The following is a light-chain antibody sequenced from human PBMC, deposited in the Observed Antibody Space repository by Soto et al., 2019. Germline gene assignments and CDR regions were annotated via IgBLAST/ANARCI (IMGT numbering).Light chain of an antibody. Sequence: DIQMTQSPSTLSASVVDSVTITCRASQIISSWLAWYQQKPGKAPKLLIYDASSLESGVPSRFSGSGSGTEFTLTISSLQPDDFATYYCQQYNSYPYTFGQGTKLEIK. CDR1: QIISSW. CDR3: QQYNSYPYT. CDR2: DAS. V-gene: IGKV1-5*01. J-gene: IGKJ2*01.